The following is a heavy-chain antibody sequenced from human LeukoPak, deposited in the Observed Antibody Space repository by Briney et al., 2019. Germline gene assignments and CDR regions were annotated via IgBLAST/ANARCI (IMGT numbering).Heavy chain of an antibody. Sequence: PGESLKISCKGSGYSFTSYWIGWVRQMPGKGLGWMGIIFPGDSDTRYSPSSQGQVTISADKSISTAYLQWSSLKASDTAMYYCARILYWGKSTYFDYWGQGTLVTVSS. CDR3: ARILYWGKSTYFDY. D-gene: IGHD3-16*01. V-gene: IGHV5-51*01. CDR2: IFPGDSDT. J-gene: IGHJ4*02. CDR1: GYSFTSYW.